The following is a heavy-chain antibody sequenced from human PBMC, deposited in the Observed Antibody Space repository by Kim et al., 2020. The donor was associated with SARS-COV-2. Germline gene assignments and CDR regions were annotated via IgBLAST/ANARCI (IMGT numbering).Heavy chain of an antibody. CDR2: SNSDGSDT. CDR1: GFTFSNYW. Sequence: GGSLRLSCEASGFTFSNYWMHWVRQAPGKGLVWVSRSNSDGSDTTYMDSVKGRFTISRDNAKNTVYLQMNSLRAEDTAVYYCVRSFKFYYGSGSYFPVDYWGHGTLVTVSS. J-gene: IGHJ4*01. V-gene: IGHV3-74*01. CDR3: VRSFKFYYGSGSYFPVDY. D-gene: IGHD3-10*01.